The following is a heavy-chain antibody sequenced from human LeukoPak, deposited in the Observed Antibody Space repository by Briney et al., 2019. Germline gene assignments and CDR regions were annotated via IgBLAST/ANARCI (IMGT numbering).Heavy chain of an antibody. CDR1: GGSISSSSYY. CDR3: ARFPSSVWLGEYFQH. D-gene: IGHD6-19*01. V-gene: IGHV4-39*07. CDR2: IYYSGST. J-gene: IGHJ1*01. Sequence: SETLSLTCTVSGGSISSSSYYWGWIRQPPGKGLEWIGSIYYSGSTYYNPSLKSRVTISVDTSKNQFSLKLSSVTAADTAVYYCARFPSSVWLGEYFQHWGQGTLVTVSS.